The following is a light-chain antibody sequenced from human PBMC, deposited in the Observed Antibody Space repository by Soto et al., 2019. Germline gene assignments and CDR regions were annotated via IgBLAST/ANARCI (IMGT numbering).Light chain of an antibody. CDR1: SSDVGGYNS. Sequence: QSALTQPASVSGSPGQSITISCTGTSSDVGGYNSVSWYQHHPGKAPKLMIYEVSNRPSGVSNRFSGSKSGNTASLTISGLQAEDEADYYCQSYDSSKFGGGTKLTVL. V-gene: IGLV2-14*01. J-gene: IGLJ2*01. CDR3: QSYDSSK. CDR2: EVS.